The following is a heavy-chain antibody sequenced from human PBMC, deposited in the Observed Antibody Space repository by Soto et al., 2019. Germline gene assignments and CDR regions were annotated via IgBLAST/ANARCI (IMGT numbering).Heavy chain of an antibody. CDR3: ARDGSGWSRSP. Sequence: PGGSLRLSCAASGFTFSSYSMNWVRQAPGKGLDWVSYISSSSSTIYYADSVKGRFTISRDNAKNSLYLQMNSLRAEDTAVYYCARDGSGWSRSPWGQGTLVTVSS. J-gene: IGHJ5*02. CDR2: ISSSSSTI. V-gene: IGHV3-48*01. D-gene: IGHD6-19*01. CDR1: GFTFSSYS.